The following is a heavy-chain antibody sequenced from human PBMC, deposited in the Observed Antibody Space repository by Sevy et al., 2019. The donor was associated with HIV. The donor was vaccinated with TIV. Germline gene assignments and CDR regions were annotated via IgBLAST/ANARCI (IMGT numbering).Heavy chain of an antibody. CDR3: ARDLLDTGAFDI. CDR2: IYYSGST. CDR1: GGSITSLY. D-gene: IGHD5-18*01. Sequence: SETLSLTCTVSGGSITSLYWNWIRQPPGKGLEWIGYIYYSGSTNYNPSLKSRVTISVDTSKNQFSLKLSSVTAADTAVYYCARDLLDTGAFDIWGQGTMVTVSS. J-gene: IGHJ3*02. V-gene: IGHV4-59*11.